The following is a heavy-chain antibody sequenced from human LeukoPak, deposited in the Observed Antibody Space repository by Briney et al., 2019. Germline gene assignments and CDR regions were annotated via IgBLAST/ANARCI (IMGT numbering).Heavy chain of an antibody. J-gene: IGHJ4*02. CDR1: GGTFSSYA. CDR3: VRAYTAMDLFDY. D-gene: IGHD5-18*01. CDR2: IIPIFGTA. V-gene: IGHV1-69*06. Sequence: SVKVSCKASGGTFSSYAISWVRQAPGQGLEWMGGIIPIFGTANYAQKFQGRVTITADKSTSTAYMELSSLRSEDTAVYYCVRAYTAMDLFDYWGQGTLVTVSS.